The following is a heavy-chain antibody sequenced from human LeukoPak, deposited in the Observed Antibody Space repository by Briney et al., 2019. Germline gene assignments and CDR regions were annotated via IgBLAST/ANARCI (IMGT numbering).Heavy chain of an antibody. D-gene: IGHD3-22*01. CDR1: GGSISSYY. CDR2: IYYSGNT. Sequence: PSEALSLTCTVSGGSISSYYWSWIRQPPGKGLEWIGYIYYSGNTYYKPSLESRVTISVDTSKNQFSLKLSSVTAADTAVYYCARSRYDNNNYYGEMDYWGQGTLVTVSS. J-gene: IGHJ4*02. CDR3: ARSRYDNNNYYGEMDY. V-gene: IGHV4-59*01.